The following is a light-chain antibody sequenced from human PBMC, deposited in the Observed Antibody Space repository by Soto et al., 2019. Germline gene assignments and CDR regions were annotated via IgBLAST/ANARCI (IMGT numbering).Light chain of an antibody. V-gene: IGKV3-20*01. CDR1: QSVSSNY. CDR2: ASS. Sequence: EIVLTQSAGTLSLSPGERATLSCRASQSVSSNYLAWYQQKPGQAPRLLIYASSSRATGIPDRFSCSGSGTDFTLTISRLEPEDFAVYYCHQYGSSPWTFGHGTRVEIK. CDR3: HQYGSSPWT. J-gene: IGKJ1*01.